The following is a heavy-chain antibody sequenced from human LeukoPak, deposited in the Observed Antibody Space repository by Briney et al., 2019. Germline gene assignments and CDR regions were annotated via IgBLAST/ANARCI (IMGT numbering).Heavy chain of an antibody. CDR2: ISAYNCNT. CDR1: GYTFTSYG. Sequence: GASVKVSCKASGYTFTSYGISWVRQAPGQGLEWMGWISAYNCNTNYAQKLQGRVTMTTDTSTSTAYMELRSLRSDDTAVYNCARDGDGYSSSSELYYYYYGMDVWGQGTTVTVSS. CDR3: ARDGDGYSSSSELYYYYYGMDV. J-gene: IGHJ6*02. D-gene: IGHD6-6*01. V-gene: IGHV1-18*01.